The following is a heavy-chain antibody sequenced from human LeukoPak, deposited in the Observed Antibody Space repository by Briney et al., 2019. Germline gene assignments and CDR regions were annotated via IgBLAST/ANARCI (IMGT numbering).Heavy chain of an antibody. V-gene: IGHV5-51*01. CDR2: IYPGDSDT. CDR1: GYSFTSYG. D-gene: IGHD3-10*01. CDR3: ARHSVSGRGDKRRFDY. Sequence: GESLKISCKGSGYSFTSYGIGWVRQMPGKGLEWMGIIYPGDSDTRYSPSFQGQVTISADKSISTAYLQWSSLKASDTAMYYCARHSVSGRGDKRRFDYWGQGTLVTVSS. J-gene: IGHJ4*02.